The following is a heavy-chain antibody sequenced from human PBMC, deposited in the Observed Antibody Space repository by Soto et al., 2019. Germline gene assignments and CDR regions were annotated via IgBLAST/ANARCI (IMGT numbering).Heavy chain of an antibody. CDR3: ARDQGPPKWLRSRTYFDY. J-gene: IGHJ4*02. CDR2: ISSSSYI. Sequence: AGGSLRLSCAASGITFSSYSMNWVRQAPGKGLEWVSSISSSSYIYYADSVKGRFTISRDNAKNSLYLQMNSLRAEDTAVYYCARDQGPPKWLRSRTYFDYWGQGTLVTVSS. D-gene: IGHD5-12*01. V-gene: IGHV3-21*01. CDR1: GITFSSYS.